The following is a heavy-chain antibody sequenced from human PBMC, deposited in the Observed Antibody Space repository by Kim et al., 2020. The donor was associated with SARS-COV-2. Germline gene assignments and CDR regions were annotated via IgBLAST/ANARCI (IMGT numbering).Heavy chain of an antibody. V-gene: IGHV1-18*01. CDR3: ASRVVLPDAFDI. J-gene: IGHJ3*02. D-gene: IGHD6-6*01. Sequence: NYAQKLQGRVTMTTDTSTSTAYMELRSLRSDDTAVYYCASRVVLPDAFDIWGQGTMVTVSS.